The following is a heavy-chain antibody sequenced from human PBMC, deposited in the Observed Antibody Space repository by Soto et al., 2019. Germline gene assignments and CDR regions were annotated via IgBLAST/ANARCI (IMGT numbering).Heavy chain of an antibody. Sequence: QVQLQESGPGLVEPSQTLSLTCTVSGGSVSSDDYYWSWIRQPPGGGLEWIGHIYNGGTTYSNPSLKSRVTISVDTSKNQFFLNLSSVTAADTAIYYCARGPSADKVDYWGRGTLVTVSS. CDR1: GGSVSSDDYY. CDR3: ARGPSADKVDY. J-gene: IGHJ4*02. D-gene: IGHD3-3*01. CDR2: IYNGGTT. V-gene: IGHV4-30-4*01.